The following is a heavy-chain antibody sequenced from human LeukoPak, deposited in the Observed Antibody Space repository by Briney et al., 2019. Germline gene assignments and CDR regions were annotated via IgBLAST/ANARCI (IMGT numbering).Heavy chain of an antibody. CDR3: ARAAVDTALLVAY. V-gene: IGHV4-59*01. D-gene: IGHD5-18*01. CDR2: IDDSGNT. Sequence: SETLSLTCTVSGGSISRYYWSWIRRPPGKGLEWIGYIDDSGNTNYNPSLKSQVTISVDKSKNQFSLKLSFVTAADTAMYYCARAAVDTALLVAYWGQGTLVTVSS. CDR1: GGSISRYY. J-gene: IGHJ4*02.